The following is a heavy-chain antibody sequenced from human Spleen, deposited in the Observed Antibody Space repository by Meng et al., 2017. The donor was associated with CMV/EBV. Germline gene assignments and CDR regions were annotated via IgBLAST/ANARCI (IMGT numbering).Heavy chain of an antibody. Sequence: SETLSLTCAVYGGSFSGYYWSWIRQPPGKGLEWIGEINHSGSTNYNPSLKSRVTISVDTSKNQFSLKLSSVTAADTAVYYCARAWSSSSWLDYWGQGTLVTVSS. D-gene: IGHD6-6*01. CDR3: ARAWSSSSWLDY. CDR2: INHSGST. CDR1: GGSFSGYY. V-gene: IGHV4-34*01. J-gene: IGHJ4*02.